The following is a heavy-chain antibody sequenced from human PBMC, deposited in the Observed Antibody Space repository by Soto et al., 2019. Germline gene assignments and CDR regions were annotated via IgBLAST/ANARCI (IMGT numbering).Heavy chain of an antibody. V-gene: IGHV3-30*18. J-gene: IGHJ4*02. D-gene: IGHD5-12*01. CDR1: GFTFSSYG. CDR2: ISYDGSNK. CDR3: AKDLGVDIVATTPRFVPDY. Sequence: GGSLRLSCAASGFTFSSYGMHWVRQAPGKGLEWVAVISYDGSNKYYADSVKGRFTISRDNSKNTLYLQMNSLRAEDTAVYYCAKDLGVDIVATTPRFVPDYWGQGTLVTVSS.